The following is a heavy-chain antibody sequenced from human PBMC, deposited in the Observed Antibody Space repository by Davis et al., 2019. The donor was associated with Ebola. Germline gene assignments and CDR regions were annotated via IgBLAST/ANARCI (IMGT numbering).Heavy chain of an antibody. CDR1: GFTFSNYW. Sequence: GESLKISCAASGFTFSNYWMSWVRQAPGKGLEWVANIKQDGSEKYYEDSVKGRFTISRDNAKNSLYLQMNSLRAEDTAVYYCARDQYYYGLDVWGQGTTVTVSS. CDR2: IKQDGSEK. CDR3: ARDQYYYGLDV. V-gene: IGHV3-7*01. J-gene: IGHJ6*02.